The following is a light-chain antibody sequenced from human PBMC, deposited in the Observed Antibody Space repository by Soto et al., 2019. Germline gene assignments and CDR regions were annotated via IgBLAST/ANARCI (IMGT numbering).Light chain of an antibody. CDR2: SNN. Sequence: QSVLTQPPSASGTPGQRVTISCSGSTSNIGSNTVNWYRQLPGTAPKLLIYSNNQRPSGVPDRFSGSKSGTSASLAISGLQSEDDADYYCAAWDDTLNGPLFGGGTKLTVL. J-gene: IGLJ2*01. CDR3: AAWDDTLNGPL. V-gene: IGLV1-44*01. CDR1: TSNIGSNT.